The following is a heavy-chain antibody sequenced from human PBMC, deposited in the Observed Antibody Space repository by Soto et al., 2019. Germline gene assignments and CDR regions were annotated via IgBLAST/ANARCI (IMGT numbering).Heavy chain of an antibody. D-gene: IGHD6-19*01. CDR2: FNGRGDNT. Sequence: EVQLLESGGGLVQPGGSLRLSCAASGFTFSSYAMSWVRQAPGKGPEWVSTFNGRGDNTYYADSVKGRFTISRDNAKNSLYLQMNSLRAEDTAVYYCARDREESSGWYGYYYYGMDVWGQGTTVTVSS. J-gene: IGHJ6*02. V-gene: IGHV3-23*01. CDR1: GFTFSSYA. CDR3: ARDREESSGWYGYYYYGMDV.